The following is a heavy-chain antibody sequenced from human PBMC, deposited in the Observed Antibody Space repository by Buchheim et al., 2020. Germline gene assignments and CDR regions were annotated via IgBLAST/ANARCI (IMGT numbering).Heavy chain of an antibody. V-gene: IGHV3-7*01. Sequence: EVQLVESGGGLVQPGGSLRLSCVASGFTFSSYWMSWVRQAPGKGLQWVANIKQDGSDKNYVDSVKGRFTISRANAKKPLYVQMNSLRAEDTAVYYCARGYYDSSGSQYYFDYWGQGT. CDR3: ARGYYDSSGSQYYFDY. J-gene: IGHJ4*02. CDR2: IKQDGSDK. D-gene: IGHD3-22*01. CDR1: GFTFSSYW.